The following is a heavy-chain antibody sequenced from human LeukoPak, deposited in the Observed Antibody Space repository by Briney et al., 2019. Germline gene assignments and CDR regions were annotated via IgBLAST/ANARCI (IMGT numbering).Heavy chain of an antibody. J-gene: IGHJ4*02. CDR2: IHSSGST. Sequence: TSETLSLTCSVSGGSISNNYWSWIRQSPEKGLEWIGYIHSSGSTDYNPSFKSRAVVSVDTSKNQFSLKLYSVTAADTAVYYCARHGLKLVGASTIYFDNWGQGTLVTVSS. CDR3: ARHGLKLVGASTIYFDN. V-gene: IGHV4-59*08. D-gene: IGHD1-26*01. CDR1: GGSISNNY.